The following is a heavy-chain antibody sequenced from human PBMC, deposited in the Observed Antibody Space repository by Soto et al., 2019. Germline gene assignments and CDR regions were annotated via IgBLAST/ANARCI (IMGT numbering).Heavy chain of an antibody. V-gene: IGHV4-30-2*02. CDR2: IYHSGST. J-gene: IGHJ4*02. CDR1: GGSIRSGGYS. Sequence: SATLSLTCTVSGGSIRSGGYSWSWIRQPPGKGLEWIGYIYHSGSTNYNPSLKSRVTISVDTSKNQFSLKLSSVTAADTAVYYCARYDSSGYRVDDWGQGTLVTVSS. D-gene: IGHD3-22*01. CDR3: ARYDSSGYRVDD.